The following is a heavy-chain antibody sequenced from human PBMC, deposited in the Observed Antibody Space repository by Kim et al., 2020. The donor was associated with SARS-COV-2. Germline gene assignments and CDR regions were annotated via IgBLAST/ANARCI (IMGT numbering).Heavy chain of an antibody. D-gene: IGHD6-25*01. CDR3: SSRGSGQVPDNIFDP. V-gene: IGHV3-49*04. CDR2: IKSDAYEG. CDR1: GFSFGDYC. Sequence: GGSLRLSCTVSGFSFGDYCMSWVRQAPGKGLEWVGFIKSDAYEGPSVYSATGRCSLTSDNAKSTRNLQMHRHSMEDTATSDYSSRGSGQVPDNIFDPG. J-gene: IGHJ5*02.